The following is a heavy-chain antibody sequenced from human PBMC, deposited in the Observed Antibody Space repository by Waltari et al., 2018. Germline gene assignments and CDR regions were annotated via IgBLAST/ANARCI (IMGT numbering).Heavy chain of an antibody. CDR2: IKQDGSEK. V-gene: IGHV3-7*01. D-gene: IGHD2-15*01. J-gene: IGHJ6*03. Sequence: EVQLVESGGGLVQPGGSLRLSCAASGFTFSSYWMSWVRQAPGKGLEWVANIKQDGSEKYYVDSVKGRFTISRDNAKNSLYLQMNSLRAEDTAVYYCASYIVAEDYYMDVWGKGTTVTISS. CDR1: GFTFSSYW. CDR3: ASYIVAEDYYMDV.